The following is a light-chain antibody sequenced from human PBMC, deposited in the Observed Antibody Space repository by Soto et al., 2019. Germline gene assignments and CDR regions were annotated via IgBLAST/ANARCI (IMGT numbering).Light chain of an antibody. CDR3: QQHAISTYT. CDR2: RAS. CDR1: QSVDRD. Sequence: IVLTQSPGNLSLSPGERATLSCRASQSVDRDLTWYQQKPGQAPRLLISRASSGAPGIPDRFSGSGSGTDFTLTITRLEPEDSAVYYCQQHAISTYTFGQGTKREIK. V-gene: IGKV3-20*01. J-gene: IGKJ2*01.